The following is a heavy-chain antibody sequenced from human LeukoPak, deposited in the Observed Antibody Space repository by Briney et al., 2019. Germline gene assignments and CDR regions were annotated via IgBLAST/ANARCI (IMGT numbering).Heavy chain of an antibody. Sequence: PGGSLRLSCAAAGFTFSSYAMSWVRQAPGKGLEWVSAISGSGGSTYYADSVKGRFTISRDNSKNTLYLQMNSMRAEDTAVYYCAKSRGWRVGATGYFDYWGQGTLVTAAS. CDR1: GFTFSSYA. CDR2: ISGSGGST. J-gene: IGHJ4*02. D-gene: IGHD1-26*01. V-gene: IGHV3-23*01. CDR3: AKSRGWRVGATGYFDY.